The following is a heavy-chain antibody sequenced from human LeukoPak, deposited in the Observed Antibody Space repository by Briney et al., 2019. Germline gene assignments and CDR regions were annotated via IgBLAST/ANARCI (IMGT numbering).Heavy chain of an antibody. V-gene: IGHV1-69*05. CDR3: ARFSGSLASFDY. Sequence: ASVKVSCKASGGTFSSYAISWVRQAPGQGLEWMGRIIPIFGTANYAQKFQGRVTITTDESTSTAYMELSSLRSEDTAVYYCARFSGSLASFDYWGQGTLVTFSS. J-gene: IGHJ4*02. D-gene: IGHD1-26*01. CDR2: IIPIFGTA. CDR1: GGTFSSYA.